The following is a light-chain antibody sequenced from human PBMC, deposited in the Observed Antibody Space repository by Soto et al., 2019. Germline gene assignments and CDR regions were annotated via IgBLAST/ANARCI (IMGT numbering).Light chain of an antibody. J-gene: IGKJ1*01. CDR2: WAS. CDR3: QQYYSSPRT. Sequence: DIVMTQSPDSLAVSLGERATINCKSSRSGLYSSNNKNYLPWYQQKPGQPPKLLIYWASSRESGVPGRFSGRGSWTDFTLAISSPQAEDVAVYYCQQYYSSPRTFGQGTKVEIK. V-gene: IGKV4-1*01. CDR1: RSGLYSSNNKNY.